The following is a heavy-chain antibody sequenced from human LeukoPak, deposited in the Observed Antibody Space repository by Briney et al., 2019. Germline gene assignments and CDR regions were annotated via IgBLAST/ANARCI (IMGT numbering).Heavy chain of an antibody. D-gene: IGHD5-12*01. CDR1: GFTFSSYG. CDR3: AKGGGHDWKGIDY. Sequence: GGSLRLSCAASGFTFSSYGMHWVRQAPGKGLEWVAFIRYDGSSKYYVDSVKGRFTFSRDNSKNTLYLQMNSLRAEDTAVYYCAKGGGHDWKGIDYWGQGTLVTVSS. V-gene: IGHV3-30*02. J-gene: IGHJ4*02. CDR2: IRYDGSSK.